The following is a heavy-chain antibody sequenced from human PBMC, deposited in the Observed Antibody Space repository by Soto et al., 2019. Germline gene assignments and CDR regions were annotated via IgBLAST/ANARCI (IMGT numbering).Heavy chain of an antibody. Sequence: DVQLLESGGGLVQPEGSLRLSCAASGFTFSSYAMGWARQGPGKGLEWVAVVSSGGSTHYADSVRGRFTISRDNSKNTLSLQTNSLTAKDTAVYFCAKRRGAGGHFDYWGQGALVTVSS. CDR3: AKRRGAGGHFDY. CDR2: VSSGGST. J-gene: IGHJ4*02. V-gene: IGHV3-23*01. CDR1: GFTFSSYA. D-gene: IGHD2-15*01.